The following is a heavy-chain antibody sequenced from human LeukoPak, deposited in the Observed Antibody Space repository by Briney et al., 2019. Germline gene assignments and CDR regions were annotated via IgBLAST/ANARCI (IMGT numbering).Heavy chain of an antibody. D-gene: IGHD3-10*01. Sequence: QPGGFLRLSCAASGFTFSSYAMSWVRQAPGKGLEWVSAISGSGGSTYYADSVKGRFTISRDNSKNTLYLQMNSLRAEDTAVYYCAKDLWFRDFSFDYWGQGTLVTVSS. J-gene: IGHJ4*02. CDR3: AKDLWFRDFSFDY. CDR1: GFTFSSYA. V-gene: IGHV3-23*01. CDR2: ISGSGGST.